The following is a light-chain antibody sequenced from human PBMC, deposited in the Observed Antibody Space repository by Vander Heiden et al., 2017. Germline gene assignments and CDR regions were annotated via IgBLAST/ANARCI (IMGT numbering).Light chain of an antibody. CDR1: SSNIGAGYD. CDR2: GNS. Sequence: QSVLTQPPSVSGAPGQRVTISCTGCSSNIGAGYDVHWYQQLPGTAPKLLIYGNSNRPSGVPDRFSGSKSGTSASLAITGLQAEDEADYYCQSYDSSLSGLFGGGTKLTVL. J-gene: IGLJ2*01. CDR3: QSYDSSLSGL. V-gene: IGLV1-40*01.